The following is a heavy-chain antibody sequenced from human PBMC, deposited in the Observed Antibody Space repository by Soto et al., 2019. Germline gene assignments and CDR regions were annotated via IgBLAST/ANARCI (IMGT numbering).Heavy chain of an antibody. J-gene: IGHJ5*02. CDR3: ARVGCSGGSCYPIGWFDP. CDR1: GGSISSYY. CDR2: IYYSGST. V-gene: IGHV4-59*01. D-gene: IGHD2-15*01. Sequence: QVQLQESGPGLVKPSETLSLTCTVSGGSISSYYWSWIRQPPGKGLEWIGYIYYSGSTNYNPSLKSRVTISVDTSKNPFSLKLSSVTAADTAVYYCARVGCSGGSCYPIGWFDPWGQGTLVTVSS.